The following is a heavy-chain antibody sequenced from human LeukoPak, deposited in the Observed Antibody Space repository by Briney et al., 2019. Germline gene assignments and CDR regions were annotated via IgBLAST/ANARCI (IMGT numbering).Heavy chain of an antibody. CDR1: GPSITSESSY. D-gene: IGHD3-16*02. CDR2: LVYDGSA. Sequence: SETLSLTCTVSGPSITSESSYWGWIHQPPGKGFQWIGGLVYDGSAHYNPSLQSHVSISADTSNNQFSLKLASVTASDTGVYFCARAPSYRRYSYHSWGQKTVVTVSS. J-gene: IGHJ4*02. V-gene: IGHV4-39*01. CDR3: ARAPSYRRYSYHS.